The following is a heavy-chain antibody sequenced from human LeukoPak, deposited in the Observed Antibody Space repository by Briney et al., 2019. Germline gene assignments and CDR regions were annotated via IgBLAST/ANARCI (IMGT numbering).Heavy chain of an antibody. J-gene: IGHJ3*02. CDR2: ISAYNGNT. D-gene: IGHD3-22*01. V-gene: IGHV1-18*04. Sequence: ASVKVSCKASGYTFTGYYMHWVRQAPGQGLEWMGWISAYNGNTNYAQKLQGRVTMTTDTSTSTAYMELRSLRSDDTAVYYCASHYYDSSGYYSGAFDIWGQGTMVTVSS. CDR3: ASHYYDSSGYYSGAFDI. CDR1: GYTFTGYY.